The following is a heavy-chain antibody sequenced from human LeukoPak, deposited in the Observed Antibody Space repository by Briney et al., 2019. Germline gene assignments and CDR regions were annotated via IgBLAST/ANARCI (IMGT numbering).Heavy chain of an antibody. CDR3: ARREVYYYGSGSYPFPDY. V-gene: IGHV4-39*01. CDR1: GGSISSSSYY. D-gene: IGHD3-10*01. CDR2: IYYSGST. J-gene: IGHJ4*02. Sequence: SETLSLTCTVSGGSISSSSYYWGWIRQPPGKGLEWIGSIYYSGSTCYNPSLKSRVTISVDTSKNQFSLKLSSVTAADTAVYYCARREVYYYGSGSYPFPDYWGQGTLVTVSS.